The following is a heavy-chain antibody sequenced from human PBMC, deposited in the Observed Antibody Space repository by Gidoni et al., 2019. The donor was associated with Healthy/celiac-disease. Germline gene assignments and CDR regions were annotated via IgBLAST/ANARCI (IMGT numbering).Heavy chain of an antibody. CDR1: GFTFSSDS. Sequence: EVQLVESGGGLVQPGGSLRLSCAASGFTFSSDSMNWVRQAPGKGLEWVSYISSSSSTIYYADSVKGRFTISRDNAKNSLYLQMNSLRAEDTAVYYCAREEAYCGGDCYSDAFDIWGQGTMVTVSS. V-gene: IGHV3-48*01. J-gene: IGHJ3*02. D-gene: IGHD2-21*02. CDR2: ISSSSSTI. CDR3: AREEAYCGGDCYSDAFDI.